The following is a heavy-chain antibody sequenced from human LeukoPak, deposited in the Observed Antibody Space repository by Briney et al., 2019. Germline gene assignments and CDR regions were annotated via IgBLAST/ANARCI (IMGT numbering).Heavy chain of an antibody. CDR1: GFTFSSYG. J-gene: IGHJ4*02. V-gene: IGHV3-23*01. Sequence: GGSLRLSCAASGFTFSSYGMSWVRQAPGKGLEWVSGISGSGDNTYYADSVKGRFTISRDNSQNTLYLEMNSLRAEDTAVYYCAKSPVWGRGCLDYWGQGAPVTVSA. CDR2: ISGSGDNT. D-gene: IGHD3-16*01. CDR3: AKSPVWGRGCLDY.